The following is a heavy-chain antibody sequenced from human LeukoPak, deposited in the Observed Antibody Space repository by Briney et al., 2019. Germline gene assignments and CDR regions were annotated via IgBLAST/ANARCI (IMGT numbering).Heavy chain of an antibody. CDR2: INHSGST. J-gene: IGHJ6*02. D-gene: IGHD2-15*01. CDR3: ARGGIVVVVAASPYGMDV. CDR1: GGSFSGYY. Sequence: SETLSLTCAVYGGSFSGYYWSWIRQPPGKGLEWIGEINHSGSTNYNPSLKSRVTISVDTSKNQFSLKLSSVTAADTAVYYCARGGIVVVVAASPYGMDVWGQGTTVTVSS. V-gene: IGHV4-34*01.